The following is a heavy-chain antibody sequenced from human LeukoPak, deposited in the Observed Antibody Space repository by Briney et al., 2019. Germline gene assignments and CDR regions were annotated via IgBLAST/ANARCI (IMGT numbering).Heavy chain of an antibody. CDR1: SGSIRNSNYY. CDR2: IFYDGSS. D-gene: IGHD3-10*01. Sequence: CTVSSGSIRNSNYYWGWIRQPPGKGLEWIGSIFYDGSSDYNPSLKSRVTISVNTSKNKFSLKVRDVTAADTAVYFCXRYXGSXXXXDYWGQGTLVTVSS. V-gene: IGHV4-39*01. J-gene: IGHJ4*02. CDR3: XRYXGSXXXXDY.